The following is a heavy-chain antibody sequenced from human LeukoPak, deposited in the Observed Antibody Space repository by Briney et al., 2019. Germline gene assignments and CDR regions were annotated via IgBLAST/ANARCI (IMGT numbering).Heavy chain of an antibody. CDR2: TYYRSKWYN. J-gene: IGHJ6*02. CDR1: GDSVSSNSAA. Sequence: SQTLSLTCAISGDSVSSNSAAWNWIRQSPSRGLEWLGRTYYRSKWYNDYAVSVKSRITINPDTSKNQFSLQLNSVTPEDTAVYYCAGGSVFGVVTNPYYYGMDVWGQGTTVTVSS. CDR3: AGGSVFGVVTNPYYYGMDV. V-gene: IGHV6-1*01. D-gene: IGHD3-3*01.